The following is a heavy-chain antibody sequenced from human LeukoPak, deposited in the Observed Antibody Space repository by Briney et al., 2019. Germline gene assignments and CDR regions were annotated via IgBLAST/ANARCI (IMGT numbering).Heavy chain of an antibody. V-gene: IGHV4-34*01. CDR3: ARKRVVKHRGAFDI. CDR1: GGSFSGYY. J-gene: IGHJ3*02. CDR2: INHSGST. Sequence: SGTLSLTCAVYGGSFSGYYWSWIRQPPGKGLEWIGEINHSGSTNYNPSLKSRVTISVDTSKNQFSLKLSSVTAADTAVYYCARKRVVKHRGAFDIWGQGTMVTVSS. D-gene: IGHD3-22*01.